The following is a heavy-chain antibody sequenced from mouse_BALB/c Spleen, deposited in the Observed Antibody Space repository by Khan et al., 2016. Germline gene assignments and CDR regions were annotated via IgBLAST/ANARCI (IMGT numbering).Heavy chain of an antibody. J-gene: IGHJ3*01. CDR3: ATYDGYVFSY. Sequence: EVELVESGPSLVKPSQTLSLTCSVTGDSITSGYWNWIRKFPGNKLEYMGYISYSDSTYYNPSLKSRISITRDTSKNQYYLQLNSVTSEDTATYYCATYDGYVFSYWGQGTLVTVSA. D-gene: IGHD2-3*01. CDR2: ISYSDST. CDR1: GDSITSGY. V-gene: IGHV3-8*02.